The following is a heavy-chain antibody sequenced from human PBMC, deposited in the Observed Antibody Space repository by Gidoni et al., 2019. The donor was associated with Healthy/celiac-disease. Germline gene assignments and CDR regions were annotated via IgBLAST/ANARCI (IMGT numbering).Heavy chain of an antibody. CDR2: IYYRGST. Sequence: QVQLQESGPGLVKPSQTLSLTCTVSGGSISSGGYYWRWLRQHPGKGLKWIGYIYYRGSTYYNPSIKSRVTISVDTSKNQFSLKLSSVTAADTAVYYCARTSTVTLYWYFDLWGRGTLVTVSS. CDR3: ARTSTVTLYWYFDL. V-gene: IGHV4-31*03. CDR1: GGSISSGGYY. J-gene: IGHJ2*01. D-gene: IGHD4-17*01.